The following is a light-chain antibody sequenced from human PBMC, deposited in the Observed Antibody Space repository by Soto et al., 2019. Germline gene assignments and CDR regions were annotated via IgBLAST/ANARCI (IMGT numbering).Light chain of an antibody. CDR1: QDISNY. V-gene: IGKV1-33*01. CDR2: DAS. CDR3: QQYDNLPLT. J-gene: IGKJ4*01. Sequence: DIQRTQSPSSLSASVGDRVTITCQASQDISNYLNWYQQKQGKAPKLLIYDASNLETGVPSRFSGSGSATDFTFTISSLQPEDIATYYCQQYDNLPLTFGGGTKVDI.